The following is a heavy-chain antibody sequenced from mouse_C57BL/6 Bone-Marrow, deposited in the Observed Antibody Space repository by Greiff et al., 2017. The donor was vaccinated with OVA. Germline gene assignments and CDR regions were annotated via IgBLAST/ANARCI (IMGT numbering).Heavy chain of an antibody. V-gene: IGHV1-82*01. D-gene: IGHD2-2*01. J-gene: IGHJ1*03. CDR2: IYPGDGDT. Sequence: VQLQQSGPELVKPGASVKISCKASGYAFSSSWMNWVKQRPGKGLEWIGRIYPGDGDTNYNGKFKGKATLTADKSSSTAYMQLSSLPSEDSAVYVCARGTAMVTTRWYFEVWGTGTTVTVSS. CDR3: ARGTAMVTTRWYFEV. CDR1: GYAFSSSW.